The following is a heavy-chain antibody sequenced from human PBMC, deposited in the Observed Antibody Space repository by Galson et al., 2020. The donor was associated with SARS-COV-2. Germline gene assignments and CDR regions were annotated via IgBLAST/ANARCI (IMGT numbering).Heavy chain of an antibody. J-gene: IGHJ5*02. V-gene: IGHV3-30-3*01. D-gene: IGHD3-16*01. CDR2: IPYDGSNT. CDR1: GFTSSSYA. Sequence: QLGASMKISCAASGFTSSSYAMHWVRPAPRKGLEWVAVIPYDGSNTYYADSVKGRFTISRDNSKNTLYLQMNSLRAEDTAVYYCAREGGGWFDRWGQGTLVTVSS. CDR3: AREGGGWFDR.